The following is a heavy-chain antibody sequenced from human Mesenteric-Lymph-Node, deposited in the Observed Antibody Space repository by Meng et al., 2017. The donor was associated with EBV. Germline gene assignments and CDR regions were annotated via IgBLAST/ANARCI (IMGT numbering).Heavy chain of an antibody. V-gene: IGHV4-34*01. J-gene: IGHJ5*02. CDR3: ASRGDGIYSNYDWFDR. D-gene: IGHD4-11*01. Sequence: QVQLQRWGAGLLKPSETLSLTCGVYGGSFSGYYWSWIRQPPGKGLEWIGEINHSGVASYNPSLRSRVTISLDTSKNQFSLKLNSVTAADTAVYYCASRGDGIYSNYDWFDRWGQGTLVTVSS. CDR1: GGSFSGYY. CDR2: INHSGVA.